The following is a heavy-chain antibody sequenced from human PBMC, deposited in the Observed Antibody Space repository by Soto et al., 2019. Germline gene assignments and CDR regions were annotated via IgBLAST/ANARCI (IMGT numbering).Heavy chain of an antibody. V-gene: IGHV1-69*08. J-gene: IGHJ4*02. CDR2: TIPLLNVA. D-gene: IGHD5-12*01. CDR3: ARDSPLGSTCSGYDAIDS. Sequence: QVQLVQSGAEVKKPGSSVKVSCKASGGTFSTSTFTWVRQAPGQGLEWMGRTIPLLNVADYAQDYQGRVTITAAKSTGTAYMELTTLTPKDTAVYYCARDSPLGSTCSGYDAIDSWGQGALVTVSS. CDR1: GGTFSTST.